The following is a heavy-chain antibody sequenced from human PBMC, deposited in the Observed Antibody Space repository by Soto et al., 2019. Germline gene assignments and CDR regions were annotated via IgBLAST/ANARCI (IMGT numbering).Heavy chain of an antibody. D-gene: IGHD6-13*01. J-gene: IGHJ6*02. CDR1: GYSFTSYW. CDR2: IYPGDSDT. Sequence: PGESLKISCKGSGYSFTSYWIGWVRQMPGKGLEWMGIIYPGDSDTRYSPSFQGQVTISADKSISTAYLQWSSLKASDTAMYYCASWAAAGGYYYYYGMDVWGQGTTVTVSS. V-gene: IGHV5-51*01. CDR3: ASWAAAGGYYYYYGMDV.